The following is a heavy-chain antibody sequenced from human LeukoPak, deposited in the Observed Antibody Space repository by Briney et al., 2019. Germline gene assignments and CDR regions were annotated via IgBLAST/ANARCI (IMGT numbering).Heavy chain of an antibody. D-gene: IGHD3-9*01. CDR1: GYTFTNYA. J-gene: IGHJ4*02. V-gene: IGHV1-3*01. CDR2: INAGNSKT. Sequence: ASVKVSCKASGYTFTNYAVHWVRQAPGQRLEWMGWINAGNSKTNYSLRFQSRVALTRDTSASTVYMELRSLRSEDTAVYYCARGYYDLLTGHVVTYYFDYWGQGTLVTVSS. CDR3: ARGYYDLLTGHVVTYYFDY.